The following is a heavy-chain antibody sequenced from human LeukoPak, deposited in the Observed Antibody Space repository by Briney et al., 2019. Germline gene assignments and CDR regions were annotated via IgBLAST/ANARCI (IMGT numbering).Heavy chain of an antibody. Sequence: ASVKVSCKASGYTLTSYYIHWVRQAPGQGLEWIGIINPSGGSTSHPQKFQDRVTMTRDTSTSTVYMELSSPKSDDTAIYYCARGVFGELEKLMFQHWGQGTLVTVSS. CDR3: ARGVFGELEKLMFQH. D-gene: IGHD3-10*02. J-gene: IGHJ1*01. V-gene: IGHV1-46*01. CDR2: INPSGGST. CDR1: GYTLTSYY.